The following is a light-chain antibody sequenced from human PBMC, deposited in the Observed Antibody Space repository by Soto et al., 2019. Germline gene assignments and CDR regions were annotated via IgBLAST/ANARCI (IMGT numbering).Light chain of an antibody. J-gene: IGKJ4*01. CDR2: DAS. CDR1: QDISSY. CDR3: QQYDNLLAPT. V-gene: IGKV1-33*01. Sequence: DIQMTQSPSSLSASVGDRVIISCQARQDISSYLNWFQQKPGKAPNLVIFDASKLHTGVPSRFSGSGSVTDFTLTISGLQPEDIATYYCQQYDNLLAPTFGGGTRVDI.